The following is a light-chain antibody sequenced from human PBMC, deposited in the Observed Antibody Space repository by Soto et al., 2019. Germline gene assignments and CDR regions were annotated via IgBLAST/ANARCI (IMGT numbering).Light chain of an antibody. CDR1: QSISSTF. CDR2: RAS. Sequence: IALTQSPVTMYFSPCQIANLSCRSSQSISSTFLAWYQQKPGQAPRLLIYRASSRATGIPDRFSGSGSGTVFTLTISILEPEVFAVYYCQQCCSSPETFGQGTKVDIK. V-gene: IGKV3-20*01. J-gene: IGKJ1*01. CDR3: QQCCSSPET.